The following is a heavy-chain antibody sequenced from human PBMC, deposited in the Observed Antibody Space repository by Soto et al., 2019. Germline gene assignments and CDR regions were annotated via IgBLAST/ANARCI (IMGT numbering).Heavy chain of an antibody. CDR2: INHSGST. CDR3: ARPPGVTSKPYGSGRHKQPNYFDY. D-gene: IGHD3-10*01. Sequence: SETLSLTCAVYGGSFSGYYWSWIRQPPGKGLEWIGEINHSGSTNYNPSLKSRVTISVDTSKNQFSLKLSSVTAADTAVYYCARPPGVTSKPYGSGRHKQPNYFDYWGQGTLVTVSS. CDR1: GGSFSGYY. J-gene: IGHJ4*02. V-gene: IGHV4-34*01.